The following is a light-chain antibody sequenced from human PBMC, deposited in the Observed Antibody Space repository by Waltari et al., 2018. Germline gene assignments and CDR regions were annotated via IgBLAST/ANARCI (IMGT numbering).Light chain of an antibody. CDR2: DAS. CDR1: QTVRSY. CDR3: QQRSNWPYT. V-gene: IGKV3-11*01. Sequence: EIVLTQSPATLSLSPGERATLSCRASQTVRSYLAWYQQRPGQPPRLLIFDASSRATGISAKFSGSGSGTDFTLTVSNLEPEDFAVYYCQQRSNWPYTFGQGTRVEIK. J-gene: IGKJ2*01.